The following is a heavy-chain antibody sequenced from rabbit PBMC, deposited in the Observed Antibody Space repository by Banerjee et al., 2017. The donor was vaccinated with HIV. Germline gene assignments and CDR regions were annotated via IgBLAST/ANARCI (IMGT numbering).Heavy chain of an antibody. CDR2: IDTGSGTT. CDR1: GFSFSSSYW. J-gene: IGHJ4*01. CDR3: ARGAGTGGGGYLDGIDL. V-gene: IGHV1S40*01. D-gene: IGHD1-1*01. Sequence: QSLEESGGDLVKPGASLTLTCTASGFSFSSSYWICWVRQAPGKGLELIACIDTGSGTTYYASWAKGRFTISKTSSTTVTLQMTSLTAADTATYFCARGAGTGGGGYLDGIDLWGPGTLVTVS.